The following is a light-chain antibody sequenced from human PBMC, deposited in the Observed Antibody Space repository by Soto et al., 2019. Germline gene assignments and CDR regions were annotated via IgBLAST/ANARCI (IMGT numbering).Light chain of an antibody. J-gene: IGLJ2*01. Sequence: QSVLTQSPSASGTPGQTVTISCSGRSSNIGSNYVYWYHQLPGTAPRLVMYRADQRPSGVSDRFSGSKSGTSASLAISGLRSEDEGDYYCAAWDDIVSGLVFGGGTKLTVL. CDR2: RAD. V-gene: IGLV1-47*01. CDR1: SSNIGSNY. CDR3: AAWDDIVSGLV.